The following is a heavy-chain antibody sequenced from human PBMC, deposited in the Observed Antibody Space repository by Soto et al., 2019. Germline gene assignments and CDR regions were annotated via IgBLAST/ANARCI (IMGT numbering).Heavy chain of an antibody. J-gene: IGHJ4*02. D-gene: IGHD6-13*01. CDR1: GFTFSSYA. V-gene: IGHV3-30-3*01. Sequence: GGSLRLSRAASGFTFSSYAMHWVRQAPGKGLEWVAVISYDGSNKYYADSVKGRFTISRDNSKNTLYLQMNSLRAEDTAVYYCAAEYGIAAAGTPTPFDYWGQGTLVTVSS. CDR3: AAEYGIAAAGTPTPFDY. CDR2: ISYDGSNK.